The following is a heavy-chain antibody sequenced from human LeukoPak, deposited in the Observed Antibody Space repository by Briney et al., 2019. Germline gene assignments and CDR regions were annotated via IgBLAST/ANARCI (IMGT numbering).Heavy chain of an antibody. J-gene: IGHJ4*02. CDR2: IYYSGST. CDR1: GGSISSSSYY. CDR3: ARHADKIYDFWSGYARPFDY. V-gene: IGHV4-39*01. Sequence: SETLSLTCTVSGGSISSSSYYWGWIRQPPGKGLEWIGSIYYSGSTYYNQSLKSRVTIFVDTSKNQFSLKLSSVTAADTAVYYCARHADKIYDFWSGYARPFDYWGQGTLVTVSS. D-gene: IGHD3-3*01.